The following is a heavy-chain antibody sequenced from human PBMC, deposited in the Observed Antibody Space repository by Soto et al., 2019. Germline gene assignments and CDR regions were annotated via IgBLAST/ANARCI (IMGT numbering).Heavy chain of an antibody. V-gene: IGHV4-59*01. J-gene: IGHJ5*02. CDR3: ARDRIRSSSTDWPEWFDP. CDR1: GGSISSYY. D-gene: IGHD2-2*01. CDR2: IHYSGST. Sequence: QVQLQESGPGLVKPSETLSLTCTVSGGSISSYYWSWIRQSPGKGLEWIGYIHYSGSTNYNPSLKNRVTLSLDTSKNQFSLKLSSVTAADTAVYYCARDRIRSSSTDWPEWFDPWGQGTLVTVSS.